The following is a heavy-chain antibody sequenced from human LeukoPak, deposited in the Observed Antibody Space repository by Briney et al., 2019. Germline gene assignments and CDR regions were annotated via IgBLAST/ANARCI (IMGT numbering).Heavy chain of an antibody. CDR1: GITFSSYG. J-gene: IGHJ5*02. V-gene: IGHV3-7*01. CDR3: ARGGGSAAAGTFPSFDP. D-gene: IGHD6-13*01. CDR2: IKQDGSEK. Sequence: GGSLRLSCAASGITFSSYGMSWVRQAPGKGLEWVANIKQDGSEKYYVDSVKGRFTISRDNAKNSLYLQMNSLRGEDTAVYYCARGGGSAAAGTFPSFDPWGQGTLVTVSS.